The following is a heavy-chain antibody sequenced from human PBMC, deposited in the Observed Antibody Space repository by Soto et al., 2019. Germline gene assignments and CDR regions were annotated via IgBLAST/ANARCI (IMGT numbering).Heavy chain of an antibody. CDR1: GGSINNYY. D-gene: IGHD2-2*01. J-gene: IGHJ5*02. V-gene: IGHV4-59*01. CDR3: ARNSALDGSTCYARSWIVL. CDR2: ISYSGST. Sequence: SETLSLTCAVSGGSINNYYWTWIRQPPGKGLEWIGHISYSGSTNYNPSLQSRVSISIHTSNKQFSLRLSYVTAADTAVYYCARNSALDGSTCYARSWIVLRGPGTLVTLSS.